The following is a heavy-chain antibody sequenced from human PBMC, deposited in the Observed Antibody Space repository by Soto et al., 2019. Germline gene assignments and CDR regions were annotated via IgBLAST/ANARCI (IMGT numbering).Heavy chain of an antibody. J-gene: IGHJ6*02. Sequence: PGGSLRLSCAASGFTFSSYAMGWVRQAPGKGLEWVSAISGSGGSTYYADSVKGRFTISRDNSKNTLYLQMNSLRAEDTAVYYCAKSLWGLELPTYYGMDVWGQGTTVTVSS. CDR1: GFTFSSYA. CDR2: ISGSGGST. CDR3: AKSLWGLELPTYYGMDV. V-gene: IGHV3-23*01. D-gene: IGHD1-7*01.